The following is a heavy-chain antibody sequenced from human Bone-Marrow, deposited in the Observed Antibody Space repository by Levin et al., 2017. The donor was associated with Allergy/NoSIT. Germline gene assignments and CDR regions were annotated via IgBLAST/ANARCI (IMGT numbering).Heavy chain of an antibody. D-gene: IGHD3-10*01. J-gene: IGHJ4*02. Sequence: GGSLRLSCKGSGYRFTSYWVGWVRQMPGQGLEWMGIIYPADSETRYSPSFQGQVTISADKSITTAYLQWSSLKASDTALYYCARFTGSAYYFDFWGQGTLVTVSS. CDR2: IYPADSET. CDR3: ARFTGSAYYFDF. CDR1: GYRFTSYW. V-gene: IGHV5-51*01.